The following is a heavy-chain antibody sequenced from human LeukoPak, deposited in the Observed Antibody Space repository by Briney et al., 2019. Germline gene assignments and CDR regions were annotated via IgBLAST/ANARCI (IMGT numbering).Heavy chain of an antibody. CDR3: AKADTFENYFDS. J-gene: IGHJ4*02. V-gene: IGHV3-30*02. D-gene: IGHD3-9*01. CDR1: GGTFSSYG. Sequence: SCKASGGTFSSYGMHWVRQAPGKGLEWVAFIRYDGSNKYYADSVKGRFTISRDNSKNMMNLQMNSLTSDDTAVYFCAKADTFENYFDSWGQGTLVTVSS. CDR2: IRYDGSNK.